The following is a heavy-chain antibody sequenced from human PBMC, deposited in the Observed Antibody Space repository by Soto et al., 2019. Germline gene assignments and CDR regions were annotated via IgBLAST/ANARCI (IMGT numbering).Heavy chain of an antibody. J-gene: IGHJ4*02. CDR1: GGSVSSDRYY. V-gene: IGHV4-61*01. D-gene: IGHD4-17*01. Sequence: QVQLQESGPRLVQPSETLSLTCSVSGGSVSSDRYYWSWIRQPPGAGLEWIGYIYFSGTTNYNPSLESRVTILVDSSKNQFSLKLSSVTAADTAVYYCARSPDSGDYVDYWGQGTLGAVSS. CDR2: IYFSGTT. CDR3: ARSPDSGDYVDY.